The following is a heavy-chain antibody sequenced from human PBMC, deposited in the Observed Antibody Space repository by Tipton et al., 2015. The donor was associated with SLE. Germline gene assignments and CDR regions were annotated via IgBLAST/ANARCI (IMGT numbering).Heavy chain of an antibody. J-gene: IGHJ4*02. CDR1: GFTFSSYA. CDR2: ISGSGGST. D-gene: IGHD6-19*01. CDR3: AKDRLGGWYYDY. Sequence: SLRLSCAASGFTFSSYAMSWVRQAPGKGLEWVSAISGSGGSTYYADSVKGRFTISRDNSKNTLYLQMNSLRAEDTAVYYCAKDRLGGWYYDYWGQGTLVTVSS. V-gene: IGHV3-23*01.